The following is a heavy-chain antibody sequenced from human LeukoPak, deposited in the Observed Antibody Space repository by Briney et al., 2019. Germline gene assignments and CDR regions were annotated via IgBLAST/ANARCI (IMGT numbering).Heavy chain of an antibody. J-gene: IGHJ4*02. CDR2: INYGAFNT. D-gene: IGHD6-13*01. CDR1: GFPFEDYG. V-gene: IGHV3-20*04. Sequence: GGSLRLSCAASGFPFEDYGMSWVRQAPGKGLEWVSSINYGAFNTHYADSVEGRFTISRDNSKNTVSLQMDRLRAEDTAVYYCAREWEQYSSSWYRGRSYFDYWGQGTLVTVSS. CDR3: AREWEQYSSSWYRGRSYFDY.